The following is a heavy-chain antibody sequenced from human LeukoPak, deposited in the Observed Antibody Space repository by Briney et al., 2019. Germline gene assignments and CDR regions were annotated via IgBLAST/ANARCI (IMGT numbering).Heavy chain of an antibody. D-gene: IGHD4-17*01. Sequence: GGSLRLSCAASGFTFSSYWMHWVRQAPGEGLVWVSRINSDGSSTSYADSVKGRFTISRDNAKNTLYLQMNSLRAEDTAVYYCARDLGYGDYSNYFDYWGQGTLVTVSS. CDR1: GFTFSSYW. V-gene: IGHV3-74*01. CDR3: ARDLGYGDYSNYFDY. CDR2: INSDGSST. J-gene: IGHJ4*02.